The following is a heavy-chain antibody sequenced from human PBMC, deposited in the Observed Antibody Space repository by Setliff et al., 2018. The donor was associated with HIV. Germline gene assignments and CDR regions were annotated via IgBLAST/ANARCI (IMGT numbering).Heavy chain of an antibody. CDR3: ASAGAWQRNALDI. V-gene: IGHV1-46*01. J-gene: IGHJ3*02. Sequence: ASVKVSCKPSGHSFTNHYMHWVRRAPGQGLEWMGVINPTGGSTRNTQKFQGRVAMTRDTSTSTVYMELSSLRSEDTAVYYCASAGAWQRNALDIWGQGTMVTVSS. CDR1: GHSFTNHY. CDR2: INPTGGST. D-gene: IGHD5-12*01.